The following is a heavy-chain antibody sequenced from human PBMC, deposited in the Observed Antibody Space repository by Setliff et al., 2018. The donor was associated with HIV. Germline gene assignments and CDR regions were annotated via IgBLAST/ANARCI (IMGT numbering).Heavy chain of an antibody. CDR3: ARAPGAYYYDSSGYPIGIRFDY. CDR2: IYTSGSN. V-gene: IGHV4-61*09. CDR1: GGSISRGSYY. Sequence: SETLSLTCTVSGGSISRGSYYWSWMRQPAGKGLEWIGHIYTSGSNNYNPSLKSRVTISVDTSKNQFSLKLSSVTAADTAVYYCARAPGAYYYDSSGYPIGIRFDYWGQGTLVTVSS. D-gene: IGHD3-22*01. J-gene: IGHJ4*02.